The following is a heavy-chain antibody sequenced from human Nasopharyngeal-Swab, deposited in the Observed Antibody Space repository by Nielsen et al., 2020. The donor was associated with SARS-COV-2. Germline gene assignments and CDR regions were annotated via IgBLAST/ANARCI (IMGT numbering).Heavy chain of an antibody. J-gene: IGHJ1*01. CDR2: ISSSGSTI. Sequence: WIRQPPGKGLEWVSYISSSGSTIYYADSVKGRFTISRDNAKNSLYLQINSLRDEDTAVYFCVRDVAMVGATLDTWGQGTLVTVSS. CDR3: VRDVAMVGATLDT. V-gene: IGHV3-48*02. D-gene: IGHD1-26*01.